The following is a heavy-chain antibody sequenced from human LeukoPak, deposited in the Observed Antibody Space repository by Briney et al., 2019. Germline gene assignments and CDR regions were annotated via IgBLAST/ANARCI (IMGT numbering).Heavy chain of an antibody. CDR1: GYTFTSYG. CDR2: ISAYNGNT. D-gene: IGHD6-13*01. J-gene: IGHJ4*02. V-gene: IGHV1-18*01. CDR3: ARVCGSEYDTFMSSSWRYYFDY. Sequence: ASVKVSCKASGYTFTSYGISWVRQAPGQGLEWMGWISAYNGNTNYAQKLQGRVTMTTDTSTSAAYMELRSLRSDDTAVYYCARVCGSEYDTFMSSSWRYYFDYWGQGTLVTVSS.